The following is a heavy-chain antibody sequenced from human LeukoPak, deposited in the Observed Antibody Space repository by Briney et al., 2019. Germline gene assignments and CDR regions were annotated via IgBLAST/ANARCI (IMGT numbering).Heavy chain of an antibody. CDR3: ARGQARLAWFDP. Sequence: SETLSLTCAVYGGSFSGYYWSWIRQPPGKGLQWIGTIYHSGSTFYNPSLKSRVTISVDTSKNQFSLRLTSVIAADTAVYYCARGQARLAWFDPWGQGTLVTVSS. CDR2: IYHSGST. CDR1: GGSFSGYY. D-gene: IGHD6-19*01. V-gene: IGHV4-34*01. J-gene: IGHJ5*02.